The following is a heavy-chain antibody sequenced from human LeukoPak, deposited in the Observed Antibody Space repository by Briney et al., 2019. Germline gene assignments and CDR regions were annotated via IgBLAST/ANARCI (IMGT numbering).Heavy chain of an antibody. CDR3: AKDHGSSPDY. V-gene: IGHV3-30*18. J-gene: IGHJ4*02. D-gene: IGHD3-10*01. CDR1: GFTFSSYG. CDR2: ISYDGSNK. Sequence: GGSLRHSCAASGFTFSSYGMHWVRQAPGKGLEWVAVISYDGSNKYYADSVKGRFTISRDNSKNTLYLQMNSLRAEDTAVYYCAKDHGSSPDYWGQGTLVTVSS.